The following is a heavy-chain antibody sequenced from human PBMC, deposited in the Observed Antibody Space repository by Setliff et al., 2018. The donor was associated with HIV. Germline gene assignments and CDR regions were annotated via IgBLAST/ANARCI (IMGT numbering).Heavy chain of an antibody. Sequence: PGGSLRLSCAASGFSFSTYGMHWVRQAPGKGLEWVAVIWHDGSNENYADSVKGRFTSSRDNAKNTLYLQMNRLRGEDTAVYYCARHSDWYGNDAFDIWGQGTRVTVSS. CDR1: GFSFSTYG. CDR2: IWHDGSNE. CDR3: ARHSDWYGNDAFDI. J-gene: IGHJ3*02. V-gene: IGHV3-33*08. D-gene: IGHD6-19*01.